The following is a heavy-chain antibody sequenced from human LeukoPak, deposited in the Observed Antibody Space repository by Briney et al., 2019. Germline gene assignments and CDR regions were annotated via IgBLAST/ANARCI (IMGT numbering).Heavy chain of an antibody. CDR3: ARQDPHLNAFDI. J-gene: IGHJ3*02. Sequence: SETLSLTCTVSGGSISSGGYYWSWIRQHPGKGLEWIGYIYYSGSTYYNPSLKSRVTISVDTSKNQFSLKLSSVTAADTAVYYCARQDPHLNAFDIWGQGTMVTVSS. D-gene: IGHD2-15*01. CDR2: IYYSGST. CDR1: GGSISSGGYY. V-gene: IGHV4-31*03.